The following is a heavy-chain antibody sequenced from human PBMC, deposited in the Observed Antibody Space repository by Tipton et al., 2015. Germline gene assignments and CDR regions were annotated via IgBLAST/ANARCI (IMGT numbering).Heavy chain of an antibody. CDR2: IYYSGST. J-gene: IGHJ4*02. Sequence: GLVKPSDTLSLTCTVSGGSFSDYYWSWIRQSPGEGLEWIGYIYYSGSTNYNPSLRSRVAMSMDTPKNQFSLRLSSVTAADTAVYYCACHDYDLLTRDYQTVDYWGQGTVVTVSS. V-gene: IGHV4-59*08. CDR1: GGSFSDYY. CDR3: ACHDYDLLTRDYQTVDY. D-gene: IGHD3-9*01.